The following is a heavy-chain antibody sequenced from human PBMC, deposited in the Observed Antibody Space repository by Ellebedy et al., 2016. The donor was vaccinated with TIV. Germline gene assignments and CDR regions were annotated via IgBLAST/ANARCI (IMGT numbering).Heavy chain of an antibody. V-gene: IGHV1-46*01. CDR3: AREVPRSCYFDS. CDR2: IIPSDGAT. CDR1: GGTFSSHG. Sequence: ASVKVSCKASGGTFSSHGISWVRQAPGQGLEWMGIIIPSDGATNYAPKFQDRLTITRDKSTSTLYMELSSLRSEDTALYYCAREVPRSCYFDSWGQGTLLTVSS. J-gene: IGHJ4*02.